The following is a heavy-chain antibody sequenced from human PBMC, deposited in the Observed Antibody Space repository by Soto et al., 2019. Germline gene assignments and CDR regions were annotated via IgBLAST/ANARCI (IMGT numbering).Heavy chain of an antibody. Sequence: TLSLTCTVSVGSISSGGYYWSWIRQHPGKGLEWIGYIYYSGSTYYNPSLKSRVTVSVDMSKNQFSLKLSSVTAADTAVYYCARDFQAAVDYWGQGTLVTVSS. D-gene: IGHD6-13*01. J-gene: IGHJ4*02. CDR1: VGSISSGGYY. CDR2: IYYSGST. V-gene: IGHV4-31*03. CDR3: ARDFQAAVDY.